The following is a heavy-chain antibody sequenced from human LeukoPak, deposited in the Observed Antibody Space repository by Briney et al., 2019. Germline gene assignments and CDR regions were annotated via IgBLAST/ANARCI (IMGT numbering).Heavy chain of an antibody. CDR2: VHLDGRT. J-gene: IGHJ4*02. V-gene: IGHV4-4*02. Sequence: SETLSLTCAVSGGSVTSTNWWTWVRQPPGKGLGWIGEVHLDGRTNYNPSLKSRLTISVDLSENHISLKLTSVTAADTAVYYCAREGGFFRPLDYSGQGTLVTVSS. CDR1: GGSVTSTNW. D-gene: IGHD3-3*01. CDR3: AREGGFFRPLDY.